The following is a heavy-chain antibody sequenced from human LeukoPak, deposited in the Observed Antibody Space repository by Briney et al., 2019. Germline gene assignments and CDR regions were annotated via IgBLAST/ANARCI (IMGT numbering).Heavy chain of an antibody. V-gene: IGHV1-2*02. CDR1: GYTFTGYN. CDR2: INPNSGGT. CDR3: ARGEFSIFGVVILDY. D-gene: IGHD3-3*01. J-gene: IGHJ4*02. Sequence: GASVNVSCKTSGYTFTGYNIHWVRQAPGQGLEWMGWINPNSGGTKYAPKFQGRVTMTRDTSISAAYMELSRLRSDDTAVYYCARGEFSIFGVVILDYWGQGTLVTVSS.